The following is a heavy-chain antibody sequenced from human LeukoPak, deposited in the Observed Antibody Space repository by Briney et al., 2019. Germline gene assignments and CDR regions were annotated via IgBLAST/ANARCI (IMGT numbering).Heavy chain of an antibody. V-gene: IGHV3-15*07. CDR2: IRRKTDGGTA. Sequence: PGGSLRLSCAASGFTFSNAWMNWIRQAPGKGLEWVGRIRRKTDGGTADYAAPVQGRFTISRDDSKNTLYLQMNSLKTEDTAVYYCSSDLSIVESTIKMINYWGQGTLVTVSS. J-gene: IGHJ4*02. CDR1: GFTFSNAW. CDR3: SSDLSIVESTIKMINY. D-gene: IGHD5/OR15-5a*01.